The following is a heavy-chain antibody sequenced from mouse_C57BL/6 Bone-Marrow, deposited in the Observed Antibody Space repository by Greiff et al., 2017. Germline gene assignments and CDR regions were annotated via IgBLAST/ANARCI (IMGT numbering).Heavy chain of an antibody. CDR3: AISPYYYGSPWFAY. CDR2: IHPSDSDT. Sequence: QVQLQQSGAELVKPGASVKVSCKASGYTFTSYWMHWVKQRPGQGLEWIGRIHPSDSDTNYNQKFKGKATLTVDKSSSTAYMQLSRLTSEDSAVYYCAISPYYYGSPWFAYWGQGTLVTVSA. V-gene: IGHV1-74*01. CDR1: GYTFTSYW. J-gene: IGHJ3*01. D-gene: IGHD1-1*01.